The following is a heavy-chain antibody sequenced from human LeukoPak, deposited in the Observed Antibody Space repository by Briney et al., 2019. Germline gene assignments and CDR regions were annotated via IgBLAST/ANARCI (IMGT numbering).Heavy chain of an antibody. CDR1: AYTFTIYN. CDR2: INPSGGST. CDR3: DRYVRSQIMVFFHP. J-gene: IGHJ5*02. Sequence: ASVKVSCTGSAYTFTIYNLHLDRQAPGQGLEWMGIINPSGGSTSYAQKFQGRVTMTRDTSTSTVYMELSSLRSEDTAVYYCDRYVRSQIMVFFHPWGQGTLVTVSS. V-gene: IGHV1-46*01. D-gene: IGHD3-10*01.